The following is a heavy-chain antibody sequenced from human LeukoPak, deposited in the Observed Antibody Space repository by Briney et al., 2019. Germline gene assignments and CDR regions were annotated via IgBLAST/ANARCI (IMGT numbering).Heavy chain of an antibody. J-gene: IGHJ6*02. Sequence: ASVKVPCKASGYTFTSYHMHWVRQAPGQGLEWMGIINPSGGSATYAQMFQGRVAMTRDTPTTTVYMELSSLRSEDTAVYFCARDHGYCSGGSCYNYYYGMDVWGQGTTVTVSS. CDR2: INPSGGSA. CDR3: ARDHGYCSGGSCYNYYYGMDV. CDR1: GYTFTSYH. V-gene: IGHV1-46*01. D-gene: IGHD2-15*01.